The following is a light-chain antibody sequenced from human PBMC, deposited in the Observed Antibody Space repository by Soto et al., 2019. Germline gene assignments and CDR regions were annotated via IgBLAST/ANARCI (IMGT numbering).Light chain of an antibody. CDR2: INSDGSH. Sequence: QPVLTQSPSSSASLGASVKYICTLSSVHSGYAIAWHTQQPEKGPRYLMKINSDGSHSKGDGIPDRFSGSSSGAASYLTISSLQYEDEADYYCQTWGTGMRVFGTGYEVTVL. CDR3: QTWGTGMRV. V-gene: IGLV4-69*01. CDR1: SVHSGYA. J-gene: IGLJ1*01.